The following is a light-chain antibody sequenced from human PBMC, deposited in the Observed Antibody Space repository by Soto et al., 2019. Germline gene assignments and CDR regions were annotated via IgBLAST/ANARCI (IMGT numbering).Light chain of an antibody. CDR2: GAS. J-gene: IGKJ4*01. V-gene: IGKV3D-15*01. CDR3: QQHHKWPLT. CDR1: QSVSNN. Sequence: EIVLTQSPASLSVSPGERATLSCRASQSVSNNLAWYQQKPGLAPRLLIYGASTRATGIPARFSGSGYGTEFTLSISSLESEDFAVYYCQQHHKWPLTFGRGTKVDIK.